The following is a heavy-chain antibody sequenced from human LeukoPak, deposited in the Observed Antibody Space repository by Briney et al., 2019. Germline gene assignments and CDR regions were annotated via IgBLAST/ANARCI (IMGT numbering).Heavy chain of an antibody. CDR2: ISTYNGDT. Sequence: GASVKVSCKASGYTFTSYGISWVRQAPGQGLEWMGWISTYNGDTNYAQKLQGRVTMTTDTSTSTAYMELRSLRSDDTAVYYCAKDSSSWHFAYYSYYYMDVWGKGTTVTVSS. V-gene: IGHV1-18*01. CDR3: AKDSSSWHFAYYSYYYMDV. D-gene: IGHD6-13*01. J-gene: IGHJ6*03. CDR1: GYTFTSYG.